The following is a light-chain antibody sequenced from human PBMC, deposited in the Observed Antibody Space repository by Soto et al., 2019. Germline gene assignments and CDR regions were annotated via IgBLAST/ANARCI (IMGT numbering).Light chain of an antibody. CDR1: QSISIN. V-gene: IGKV3D-15*01. CDR2: GAS. Sequence: EIVLTQSPGTLSLSPGGRVTLSCRASQSISINLAWYQHKPGQAPRLLIHGASTRATGVPARISGSGSGTEFTLTISSLQSEDFAVYYCQQFRNWPWTFGQGTKVYIK. J-gene: IGKJ1*01. CDR3: QQFRNWPWT.